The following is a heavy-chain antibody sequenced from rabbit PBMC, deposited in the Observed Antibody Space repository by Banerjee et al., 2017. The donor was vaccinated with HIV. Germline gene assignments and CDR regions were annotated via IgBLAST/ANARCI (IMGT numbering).Heavy chain of an antibody. CDR2: IFTSSAGT. J-gene: IGHJ4*01. CDR1: GFSFSSNYW. V-gene: IGHV1S45*01. Sequence: QEQLEESGGDLVKLEGTLTLTCTASGFSFSSNYWICWVRQAPGKGLEWIACIFTSSAGTSYASWAKGRFTISKAASRALPLQTTRLSSADTATYFCARDLAGAIGSKFNFWNPGTLV. CDR3: ARDLAGAIGSKFNF. D-gene: IGHD3-1*01.